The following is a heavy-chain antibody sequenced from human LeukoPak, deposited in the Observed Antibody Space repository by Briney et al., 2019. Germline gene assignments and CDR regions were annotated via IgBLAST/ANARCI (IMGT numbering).Heavy chain of an antibody. CDR1: GGSFSGYF. CDR3: AREEIRSWFDP. V-gene: IGHV4-34*01. J-gene: IGHJ5*02. Sequence: SETLSLTCAVYGGSFSGYFWSWIRQPPGKGLEWIGEINHSGSTNYNPSLKSRVTISVDTSKNQFSLKLSSVTAADTAVYYCAREEIRSWFDPWGQGTLVTVSS. D-gene: IGHD5-24*01. CDR2: INHSGST.